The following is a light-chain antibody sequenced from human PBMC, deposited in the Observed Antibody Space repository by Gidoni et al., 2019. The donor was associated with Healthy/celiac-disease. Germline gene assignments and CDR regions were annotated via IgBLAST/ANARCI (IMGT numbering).Light chain of an antibody. J-gene: IGKJ3*01. CDR3: QQSYSTPFT. CDR2: AAS. Sequence: DIQMTQSPSSLSASVGDRVTITCRASQSISSYLNWYQQKPGKPPKLLIYAASSLQSGVPSRFSGSGSGTDFTLTISILQPEDFATYYCQQSYSTPFTFXPXTKVDIK. V-gene: IGKV1-39*01. CDR1: QSISSY.